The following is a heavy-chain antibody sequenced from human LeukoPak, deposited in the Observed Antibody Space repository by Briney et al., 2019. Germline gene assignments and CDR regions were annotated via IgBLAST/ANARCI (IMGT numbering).Heavy chain of an antibody. CDR2: ISGSGGTT. Sequence: SGGSLRLSCAASGFTFNNYAMSWVRQAPGKGLEWVSAISGSGGTTYYADSVKGRFTFSRDNSKNTLYLQMNSLRAEDTAVYYCARVAPRAGDAFDIWGQGTMVTVSS. CDR3: ARVAPRAGDAFDI. V-gene: IGHV3-23*01. J-gene: IGHJ3*02. CDR1: GFTFNNYA.